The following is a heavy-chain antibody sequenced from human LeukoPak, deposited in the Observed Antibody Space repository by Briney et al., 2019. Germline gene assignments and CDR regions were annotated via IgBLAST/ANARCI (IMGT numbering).Heavy chain of an antibody. Sequence: ASVKVSYKASGYTFTSYGISWVRQAPGQGLEWMGWISAYNGNTNYAQKLQGRVTMTTDTSTSTAYMELRSLRSDDTAVYYCARDLGYYYGSGSYHYYYYGMDVWGQGTTVTVSS. CDR1: GYTFTSYG. V-gene: IGHV1-18*01. J-gene: IGHJ6*02. CDR3: ARDLGYYYGSGSYHYYYYGMDV. CDR2: ISAYNGNT. D-gene: IGHD3-10*01.